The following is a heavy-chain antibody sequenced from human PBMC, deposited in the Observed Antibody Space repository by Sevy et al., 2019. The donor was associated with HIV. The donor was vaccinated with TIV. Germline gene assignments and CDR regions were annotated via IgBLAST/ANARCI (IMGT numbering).Heavy chain of an antibody. CDR2: FSYDGSNK. CDR3: AKDRDDYYDSSGYYPFY. CDR1: GFTFSSYA. D-gene: IGHD3-22*01. J-gene: IGHJ4*02. V-gene: IGHV3-30*04. Sequence: GGSLRLSCAASGFTFSSYAMHWVRQAPGKGLEWVAVFSYDGSNKYYADSVKGRFTISRDNSKNTLYLQMNSLRAEDTAVYYCAKDRDDYYDSSGYYPFYWGQGTLVTVSS.